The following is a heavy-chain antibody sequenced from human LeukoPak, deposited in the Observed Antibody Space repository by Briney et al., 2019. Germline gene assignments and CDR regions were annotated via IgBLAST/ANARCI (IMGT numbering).Heavy chain of an antibody. CDR3: ARQLYATGVYNWFDP. J-gene: IGHJ5*02. CDR2: IYYSGTT. CDR1: GGSISSSNYY. Sequence: SETLSLTCTVSGGSISSSNYYWGWIRQPPGMGLEWIGSIYYSGTTYYNPSLESRVTVSVDTSKNQFSLKLSSVTAADTAVYYCARQLYATGVYNWFDPWGQGTLVTVSS. D-gene: IGHD5/OR15-5a*01. V-gene: IGHV4-39*01.